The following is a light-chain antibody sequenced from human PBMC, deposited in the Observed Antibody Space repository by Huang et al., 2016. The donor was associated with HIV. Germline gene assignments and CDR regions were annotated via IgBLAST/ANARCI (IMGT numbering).Light chain of an antibody. CDR3: QQYYSLPQP. CDR1: QSLFYSSNSKNY. V-gene: IGKV4-1*01. J-gene: IGKJ1*01. Sequence: DIVMTQSPDSLAVSLGERATIKCRSRQSLFYSSNSKNYLAWFQQKPGQAPSLRIYWSSALESVVPDRFTGSGSGTDFTLTIGSLETEDAAVYYCQQYYSLPQPFGRGTKVEIK. CDR2: WSS.